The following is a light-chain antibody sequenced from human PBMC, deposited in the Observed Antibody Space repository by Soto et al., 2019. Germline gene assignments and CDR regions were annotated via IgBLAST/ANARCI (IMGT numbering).Light chain of an antibody. CDR2: EDT. CDR3: CSYAGDNTYV. CDR1: SSDVGGYNL. V-gene: IGLV2-23*01. J-gene: IGLJ1*01. Sequence: QSALTQPASVSGSPGQSITISCTGTSSDVGGYNLVSWYQQYPGNAPKVMIYEDTRRPSGVSNRFSGSKSGNTASLTISGLQAEDEADYHCCSYAGDNTYVFGTGTKLTVL.